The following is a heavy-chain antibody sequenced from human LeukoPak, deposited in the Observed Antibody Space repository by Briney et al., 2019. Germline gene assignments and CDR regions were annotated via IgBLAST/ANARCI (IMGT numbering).Heavy chain of an antibody. CDR3: ARSITMIVVGGIGYYFDY. CDR1: GFTFSSYA. D-gene: IGHD3-22*01. CDR2: ISSSGDST. V-gene: IGHV3-64*01. J-gene: IGHJ4*02. Sequence: PGGSLRLSCAASGFTFSSYAMHWVRQAPGKGLEYVSGISSSGDSTYYANSVKGRFTISRDNSKNTLYLQMGSLRAEDMAVYYCARSITMIVVGGIGYYFDYWGQGTLVTVFS.